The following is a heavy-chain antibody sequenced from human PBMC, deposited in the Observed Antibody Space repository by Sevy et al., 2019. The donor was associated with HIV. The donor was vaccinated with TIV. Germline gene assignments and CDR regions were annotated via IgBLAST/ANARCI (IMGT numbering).Heavy chain of an antibody. D-gene: IGHD2-8*01. Sequence: GGSLRLSCAASESPPIPFAFNWARQAPGKGWEWVAVIGYDGSNKYYADSVKGRFSMSRDNSRNTLFLQMDSLRAEDTAVYYCARDPRMYGDYLLAYFDYWGQGTLVTVSS. CDR1: ESPPIPFA. CDR3: ARDPRMYGDYLLAYFDY. V-gene: IGHV3-33*01. J-gene: IGHJ4*02. CDR2: IGYDGSNK.